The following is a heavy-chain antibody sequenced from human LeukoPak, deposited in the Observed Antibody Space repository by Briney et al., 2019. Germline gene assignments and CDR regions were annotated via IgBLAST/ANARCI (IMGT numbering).Heavy chain of an antibody. D-gene: IGHD3-10*01. V-gene: IGHV1-8*03. CDR1: GYTFTSYD. CDR3: ARGKYRLWFGELLNFDY. J-gene: IGHJ4*02. CDR2: MNPNSGNT. Sequence: GASVKVSCKASGYTFTSYDINWVRQATGQGLEWMGWMNPNSGNTGYAQKFQGRVTITRNTSISTAYMELSSLRSEDTAVYYCARGKYRLWFGELLNFDYWGQGTLVTVSS.